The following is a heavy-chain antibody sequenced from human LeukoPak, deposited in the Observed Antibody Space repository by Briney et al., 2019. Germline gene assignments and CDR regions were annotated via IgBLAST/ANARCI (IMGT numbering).Heavy chain of an antibody. Sequence: KPSETLSLTCTVSGGSISSYYWSWIRQPPGKGLEWIGYIYYSGSTNYNPSLKSRVTISVDTSKNQFSLKLSSVTAADTAVYYCARRPLSSVSFDIWGQGTMVTVSS. CDR1: GGSISSYY. CDR2: IYYSGST. J-gene: IGHJ3*02. D-gene: IGHD1-14*01. V-gene: IGHV4-59*08. CDR3: ARRPLSSVSFDI.